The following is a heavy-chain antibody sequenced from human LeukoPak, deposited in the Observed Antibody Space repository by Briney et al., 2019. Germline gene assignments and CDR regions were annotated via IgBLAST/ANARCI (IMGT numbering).Heavy chain of an antibody. CDR1: GYTLSTSI. J-gene: IGHJ4*02. CDR3: AKEVIAAGWIFEY. D-gene: IGHD6-13*01. CDR2: IYYDGNNT. V-gene: IGHV3-30*18. Sequence: GGSPRLSCAAPGYTLSTSIMHSVRQAPGKGLEWVAVIYYDGNNTNYADSVKGRFTISRDKSKSTLYVQMNTLRAEDTAVYYWAKEVIAAGWIFEYWGQGTLVTVPS.